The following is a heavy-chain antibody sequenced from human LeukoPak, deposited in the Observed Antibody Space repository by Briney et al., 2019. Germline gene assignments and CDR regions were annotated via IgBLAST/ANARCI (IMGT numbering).Heavy chain of an antibody. CDR1: GYTLTELS. D-gene: IGHD4-17*01. CDR2: FDPEDGDT. V-gene: IGHV1-24*01. J-gene: IGHJ3*02. CDR3: ATWVLTVTHPNHAFDI. Sequence: GASVKVSCKVSGYTLTELSMHWVRQAPGKGLEWMGGFDPEDGDTIYAQKFQGRVTMTEDTSTDTAYMELSSLRSEDTAVYYCATWVLTVTHPNHAFDIWGQGTMVTVSS.